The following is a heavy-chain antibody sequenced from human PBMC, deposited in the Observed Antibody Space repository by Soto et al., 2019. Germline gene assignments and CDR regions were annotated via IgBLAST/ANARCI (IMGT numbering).Heavy chain of an antibody. D-gene: IGHD6-13*01. J-gene: IGHJ2*01. V-gene: IGHV1-69*01. Sequence: QAQLVQSGAEVKKPGSSVKVSCKASGGSFNNHAVNWVRQAPGQGLEWMGGIVPIFGAADYAQKFQGRVTNTADESTSTSYMEMSSLRSVDTAVYYCARGAGSYWYFDLWGPGTLVTVSS. CDR2: IVPIFGAA. CDR1: GGSFNNHA. CDR3: ARGAGSYWYFDL.